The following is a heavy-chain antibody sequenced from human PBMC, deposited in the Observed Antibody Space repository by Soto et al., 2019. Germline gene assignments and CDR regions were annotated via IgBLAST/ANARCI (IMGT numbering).Heavy chain of an antibody. Sequence: QVQLQESGPGLVKPSQTLSLTCTVSAGTIISGSYYWTWIRQHPGKGLEWIGYIYYSGSTYYNPSLXXXLTISVDTSKXXFXLXXSSVTDADTAVYYCARGTGCSDGSCYSAYYYGMDVWGQGTTVTVSS. V-gene: IGHV4-31*01. D-gene: IGHD2-15*01. CDR2: IYYSGST. J-gene: IGHJ6*02. CDR3: ARGTGCSDGSCYSAYYYGMDV. CDR1: AGTIISGSYY.